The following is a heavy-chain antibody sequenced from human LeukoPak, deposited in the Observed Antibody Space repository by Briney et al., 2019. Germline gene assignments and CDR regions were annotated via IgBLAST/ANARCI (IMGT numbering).Heavy chain of an antibody. Sequence: ASVKVSCTASGYTFTSYGISWVRQAPGQGLEWMGWISAYNGNTNYAQKLQGRVTMTTDTSTSTAYMELRSLRSDDTAVYYCARGGPDNWGSRENAFDIWGQGTMVTVSS. D-gene: IGHD7-27*01. CDR2: ISAYNGNT. V-gene: IGHV1-18*01. CDR3: ARGGPDNWGSRENAFDI. J-gene: IGHJ3*02. CDR1: GYTFTSYG.